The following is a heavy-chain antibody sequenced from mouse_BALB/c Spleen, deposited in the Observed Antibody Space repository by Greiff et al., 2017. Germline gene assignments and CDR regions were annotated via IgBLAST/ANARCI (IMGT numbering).Heavy chain of an antibody. J-gene: IGHJ3*01. CDR1: GYTFTSYW. V-gene: IGHV1-7*01. D-gene: IGHD2-4*01. CDR2: INPSTGYT. CDR3: ARYEITTGAY. Sequence: QVHVKQSGAELAKPGASVKMSCKASGYTFTSYWMHWVKQRPGQGLEWIGYINPSTGYTEYNQKFKDKATLTADKSSSTAYMQLSSLTSEDSAVYYCARYEITTGAYWGQGTLVTVSA.